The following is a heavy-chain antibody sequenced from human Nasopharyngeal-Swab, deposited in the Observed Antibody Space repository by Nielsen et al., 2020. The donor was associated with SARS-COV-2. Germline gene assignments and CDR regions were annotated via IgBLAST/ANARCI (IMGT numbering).Heavy chain of an antibody. D-gene: IGHD3-9*01. CDR3: AKATLYDILTGAFDY. J-gene: IGHJ4*02. CDR2: IKQDGSEK. Sequence: VRQPPGKGLEWVANIKQDGSEKYYVDSVKGRFTISRDNAKNSLYLQMNSLRAEDTAVYYCAKATLYDILTGAFDYWGQGTLVTVSS. V-gene: IGHV3-7*01.